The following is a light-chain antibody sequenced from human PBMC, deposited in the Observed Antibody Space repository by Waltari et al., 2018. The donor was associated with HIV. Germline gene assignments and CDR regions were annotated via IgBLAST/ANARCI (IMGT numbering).Light chain of an antibody. V-gene: IGLV1-47*01. Sequence: QSVLTQPPSASGTPGQRVTISCSGSSSNIGSNYVYWYRQLPGTAPKLLIYRSNQRPAGVPDRFCGSKSGTSASLAISGLRSENEADYYCAAWDASLSVWVFGGGTKLTVL. CDR1: SSNIGSNY. CDR3: AAWDASLSVWV. J-gene: IGLJ3*02. CDR2: RSN.